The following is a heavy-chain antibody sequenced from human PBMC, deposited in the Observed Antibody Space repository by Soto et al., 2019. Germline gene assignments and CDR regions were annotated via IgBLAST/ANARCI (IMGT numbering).Heavy chain of an antibody. V-gene: IGHV1-46*01. CDR2: INRSGGSA. CDR1: GYTFTNYY. D-gene: IGHD2-15*01. CDR3: ARSYTGGLEVEVAAVGGGYGMDV. J-gene: IGHJ6*02. Sequence: QVQLVQSGAEVKKPGASVKVSCKASGYTFTNYYMHWVRQAPGQGLEWMGIINRSGGSASYAQKFQGRLTMTRDTSTSTVFMELTSLTSVDTAVYYCARSYTGGLEVEVAAVGGGYGMDVWGQGTTVTVSS.